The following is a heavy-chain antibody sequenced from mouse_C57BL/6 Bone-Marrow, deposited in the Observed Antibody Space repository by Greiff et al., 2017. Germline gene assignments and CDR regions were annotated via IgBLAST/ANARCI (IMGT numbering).Heavy chain of an antibody. V-gene: IGHV1-64*01. Sequence: VQLQQPGAELVKPGASVKLSCKASGYTFTSYWMHWVKQRPGQGLEWIGMIHPNSGSTNYNEKFKSKATLTVDKSSSTAYMQLSSLTSEDSAVYCCARSSSTVVATDWYVDVWGTGTTVTVSS. CDR2: IHPNSGST. J-gene: IGHJ1*03. CDR1: GYTFTSYW. D-gene: IGHD1-1*01. CDR3: ARSSSTVVATDWYVDV.